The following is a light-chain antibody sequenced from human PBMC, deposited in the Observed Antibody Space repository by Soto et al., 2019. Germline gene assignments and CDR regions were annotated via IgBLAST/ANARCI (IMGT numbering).Light chain of an antibody. CDR2: AAS. V-gene: IGKV1-39*01. J-gene: IGKJ2*01. Sequence: DIQMTQSPSSLSASVGDRVTITCRASQSISTSLSWYQQKPGKAPKLLIHAASSLQSGVPSRFSGSGSGTDFTLTISSLQPEDFAVYYCQQSYGTLYTFGQGTNLEIK. CDR3: QQSYGTLYT. CDR1: QSISTS.